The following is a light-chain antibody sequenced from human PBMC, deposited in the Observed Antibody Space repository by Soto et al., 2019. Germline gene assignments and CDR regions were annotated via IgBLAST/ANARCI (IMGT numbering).Light chain of an antibody. CDR1: HGIRSE. V-gene: IGKV1-6*01. Sequence: AIKMTQSPSSLSASVRGRVTINCRERHGIRSELGWYQQKPGKAPNLLIYTASTLQSGVPSRSSGSGSGTDFTLTISSLQPEDFATYYCIQDYNYPLTFGGGTKVDIK. CDR2: TAS. J-gene: IGKJ4*01. CDR3: IQDYNYPLT.